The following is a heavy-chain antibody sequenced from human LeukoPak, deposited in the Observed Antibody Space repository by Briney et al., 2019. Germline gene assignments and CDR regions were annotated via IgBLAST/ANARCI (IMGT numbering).Heavy chain of an antibody. D-gene: IGHD6-13*01. CDR2: INWNGGST. CDR3: ARDGLIAAAGAADY. Sequence: GGSLRLSRAASGFTFDDYGMSWVRQAPGKGLEWVSGINWNGGSTGYADSVKGRFTISRDNAKNSLYLQMNSLRAEDTALYHCARDGLIAAAGAADYWGQGILVTVSS. CDR1: GFTFDDYG. J-gene: IGHJ4*02. V-gene: IGHV3-20*01.